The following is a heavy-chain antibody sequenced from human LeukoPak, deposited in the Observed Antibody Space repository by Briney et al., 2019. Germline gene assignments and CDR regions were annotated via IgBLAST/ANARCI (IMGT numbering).Heavy chain of an antibody. CDR1: GGSISSYY. CDR2: IYTSGST. Sequence: PSETLSLTCTVSGGSISSYYWSWLRQPAGKGLEWIGRIYTSGSTNYNPSLKSRVTMSVDTSKNQFSLKLSSVTAADTAVYYCARVRAYCGGDCYNPYYYGMDVWGQGTTVTVSS. CDR3: ARVRAYCGGDCYNPYYYGMDV. D-gene: IGHD2-21*02. V-gene: IGHV4-4*07. J-gene: IGHJ6*02.